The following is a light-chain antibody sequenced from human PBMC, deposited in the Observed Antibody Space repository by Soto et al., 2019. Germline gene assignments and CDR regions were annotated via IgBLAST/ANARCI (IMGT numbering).Light chain of an antibody. CDR3: SSYTNNNTYV. CDR1: NSDVGGYDY. CDR2: DVT. J-gene: IGLJ1*01. V-gene: IGLV2-14*03. Sequence: QSVLTQPASVSGSPGQSITMSCTGTNSDVGGYDYVSWYQQHPGKAPKLMIYDVTNRPSGISDRFSGSKSGNTASLTISGLQAEDEADYYCSSYTNNNTYVFGTGTKLTVL.